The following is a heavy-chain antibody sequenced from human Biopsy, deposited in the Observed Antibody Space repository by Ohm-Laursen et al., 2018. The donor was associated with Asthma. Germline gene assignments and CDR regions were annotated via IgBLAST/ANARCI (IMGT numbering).Heavy chain of an antibody. Sequence: SLRLSCSASGFTFVDYWMSWVRQVPGKGLEWVANIKHDGSEKNHVDSLEGRFTISRDNAKNSLYLQMNSLRAEDTAVYYRARTFHFWSPYHAEHYQLWGQGTLVTVSS. CDR1: GFTFVDYW. J-gene: IGHJ1*01. CDR2: IKHDGSEK. D-gene: IGHD3-3*02. V-gene: IGHV3-7*01. CDR3: ARTFHFWSPYHAEHYQL.